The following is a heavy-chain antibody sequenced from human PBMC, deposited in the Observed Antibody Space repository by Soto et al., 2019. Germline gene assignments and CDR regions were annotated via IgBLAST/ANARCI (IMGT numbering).Heavy chain of an antibody. CDR1: GGSIINYY. Sequence: QVQLQQSGPGLVKPSETLSLTCTVSGGSIINYYCSWLRQSPGKGLEWIGYINHDGYSAYNLSLKRRITMSADTSKTPFSHMLDAGTATDRGVHYCARPGYGPQLGRVDAWGQGTTVNVSS. D-gene: IGHD1-1*01. J-gene: IGHJ6*02. CDR2: INHDGYS. CDR3: ARPGYGPQLGRVDA. V-gene: IGHV4-59*08.